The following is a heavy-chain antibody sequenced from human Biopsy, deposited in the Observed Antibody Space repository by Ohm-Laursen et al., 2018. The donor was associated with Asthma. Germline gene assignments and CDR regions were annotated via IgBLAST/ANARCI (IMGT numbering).Heavy chain of an antibody. Sequence: LSLTCAAPGFSFSNFGMHWVRQAPGKGLEWVAVISFDGSNEDYADSVKGRFTISRDNSKNTLFLEMNSLGPEDTAVYYCAKELFPGWGLRRGPDYWGQGTLVTVSS. D-gene: IGHD4-17*01. V-gene: IGHV3-30*18. CDR3: AKELFPGWGLRRGPDY. J-gene: IGHJ4*02. CDR1: GFSFSNFG. CDR2: ISFDGSNE.